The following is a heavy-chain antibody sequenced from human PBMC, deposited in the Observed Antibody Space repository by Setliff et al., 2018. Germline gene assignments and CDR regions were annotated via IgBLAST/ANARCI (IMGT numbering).Heavy chain of an antibody. J-gene: IGHJ6*02. CDR2: ISTSGNT. CDR1: GASISSHY. D-gene: IGHD5-12*01. CDR3: ARDQWVRSPPLYFSYSMDV. Sequence: PSETLSLTCTVSGASISSHYWSWIRQPAGKGLEWIGRISTSGNTNYNPSLKSRVTVSLDTSKNQFSLKLTSMTAADTAVYYCARDQWVRSPPLYFSYSMDVWGQGTTVTVSS. V-gene: IGHV4-4*07.